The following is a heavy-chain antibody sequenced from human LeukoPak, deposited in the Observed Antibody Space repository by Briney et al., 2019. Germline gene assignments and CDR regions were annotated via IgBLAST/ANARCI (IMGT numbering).Heavy chain of an antibody. Sequence: ASVKVSCKASGYTFTTHDINWMRQTPGQGLEWMGWMSPNNGHTGYAQAFLGRVTMTRDTSMTTAYLELSSLRSEDTAVYFCARGIAAGVDYWGQGTLITVSS. D-gene: IGHD6-13*01. CDR1: GYTFTTHD. J-gene: IGHJ4*02. CDR2: MSPNNGHT. V-gene: IGHV1-8*02. CDR3: ARGIAAGVDY.